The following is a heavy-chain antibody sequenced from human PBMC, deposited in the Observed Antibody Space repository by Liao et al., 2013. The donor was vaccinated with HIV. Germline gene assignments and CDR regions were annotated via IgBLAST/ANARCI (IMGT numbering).Heavy chain of an antibody. J-gene: IGHJ4*02. D-gene: IGHD6-13*01. CDR3: AREGYRSSWYHGSWFDM. CDR2: IYYSGDT. V-gene: IGHV4-39*02. CDR1: GGSISSGSFY. Sequence: QLQLQESGPGLVKTSETLSLTCIVSGGSISSGSFYWGWIRQPPGKGLEWVGSIYYSGDTYYNPSLKSRVTISLDTSKNRFSLILTSVTAADTAVYYCAREGYRSSWYHGSWFDMWGQGTLVPVSS.